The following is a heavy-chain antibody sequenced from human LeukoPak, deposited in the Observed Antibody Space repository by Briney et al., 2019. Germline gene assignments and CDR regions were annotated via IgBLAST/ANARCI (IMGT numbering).Heavy chain of an antibody. V-gene: IGHV3-53*01. J-gene: IGHJ4*02. CDR3: ARGGSGWYFIDY. D-gene: IGHD6-19*01. Sequence: GGSLRLSCAASGFTVSSDYMSWVRQAPGKGLEWVSVIYSGGSTYYADSVKGRFTISRDYSKKTLYLQMNSLRADDTAVYYCARGGSGWYFIDYWGQGTLVTVSS. CDR2: IYSGGST. CDR1: GFTVSSDY.